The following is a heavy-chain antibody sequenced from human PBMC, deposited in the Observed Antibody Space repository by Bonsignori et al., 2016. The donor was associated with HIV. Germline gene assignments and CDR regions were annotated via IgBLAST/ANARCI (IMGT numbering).Heavy chain of an antibody. J-gene: IGHJ4*02. D-gene: IGHD2-15*01. CDR2: ISYDGSRK. CDR3: ARALLVMVVAAPESPLDS. Sequence: QVQLVQSGGGVVQPGRSLRLSCVASGFTFNRHAMHWVRQAPGKGLEWVAVISYDGSRKYYAESVRGRFTISRDNSKNTLFLQADSLRDADMAVYYCARALLVMVVAAPESPLDSWGQGTLVTVSS. CDR1: GFTFNRHA. V-gene: IGHV3-30*01.